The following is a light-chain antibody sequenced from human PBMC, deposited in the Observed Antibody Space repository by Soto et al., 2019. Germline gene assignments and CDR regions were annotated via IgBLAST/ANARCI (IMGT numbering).Light chain of an antibody. CDR1: SSDVGGYKY. J-gene: IGLJ2*01. Sequence: QSALTQPASVSGSPGQSITISCTGTSSDVGGYKYVSWYQQYPGKAPKLVICEVTSRPSGISDRFSGSKSGNTASLTISGLQAEDEADYFCTSYTNSKAYILFGGGTKLTVL. CDR3: TSYTNSKAYIL. CDR2: EVT. V-gene: IGLV2-14*01.